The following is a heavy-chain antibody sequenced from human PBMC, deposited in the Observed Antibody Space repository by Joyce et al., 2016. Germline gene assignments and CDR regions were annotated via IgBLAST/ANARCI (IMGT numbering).Heavy chain of an antibody. CDR2: INPSSGAT. J-gene: IGHJ4*02. V-gene: IGHV1-2*04. D-gene: IGHD6-19*01. CDR1: GYTFINYY. Sequence: QVQLVQSGAEVKKPGASVKVSCKAPGYTFINYYIHWVRQAPGQGLEWMGWINPSSGATKYSQKFQGWVTMTRDTSITTAYMELNSLKSDDTAVYYCARGGLRRGSGHKELSEIDYWGQGTLVTVSS. CDR3: ARGGLRRGSGHKELSEIDY.